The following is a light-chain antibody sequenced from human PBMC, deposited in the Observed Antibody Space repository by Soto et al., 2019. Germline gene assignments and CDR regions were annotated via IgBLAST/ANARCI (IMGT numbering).Light chain of an antibody. CDR1: QSIDSY. Sequence: DIKMTQSPSSLSASVGDRVTITCRASQSIDSYLNWYQQKPGKAPKLLIYAASSLQSGVPSRFSGSASGTDFTLTINSLQPEDFATYYCQQSYRTPITFGQGTRLEIK. V-gene: IGKV1-39*01. CDR3: QQSYRTPIT. CDR2: AAS. J-gene: IGKJ5*01.